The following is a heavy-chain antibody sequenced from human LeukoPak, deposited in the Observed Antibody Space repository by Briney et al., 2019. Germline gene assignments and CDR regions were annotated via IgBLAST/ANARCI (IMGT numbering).Heavy chain of an antibody. J-gene: IGHJ5*02. CDR2: IYYSGST. CDR1: GGSISRGGYY. V-gene: IGHV4-31*03. CDR3: ARAAGPRNWFDP. Sequence: PSQTLSLTCTVSGGSISRGGYYWSWIRQHPGKGLEWIGYIYYSGSTYYNPSLKSRVTISVDTSKNQFSLKLSSVTAADTAVYYCARAAGPRNWFDPWGQGTLVTVSS.